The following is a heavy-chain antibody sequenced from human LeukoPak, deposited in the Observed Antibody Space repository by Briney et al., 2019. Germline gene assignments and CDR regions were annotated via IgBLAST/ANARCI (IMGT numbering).Heavy chain of an antibody. V-gene: IGHV1-2*02. CDR2: ISPKNGGT. D-gene: IGHD5-18*01. CDR1: GYTFTGYF. Sequence: ASATVSYTASGYTFTGYFIHWVRQAPGQGLEYMGWISPKNGGTNYAQNFQGRVTMTRDTSISTAYMELRRLRSDDTAVYYCAREGRVDSAVVLFDYWGQGTLVTVSS. CDR3: AREGRVDSAVVLFDY. J-gene: IGHJ4*02.